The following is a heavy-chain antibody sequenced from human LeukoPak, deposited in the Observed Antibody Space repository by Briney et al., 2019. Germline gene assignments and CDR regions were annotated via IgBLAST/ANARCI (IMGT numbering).Heavy chain of an antibody. V-gene: IGHV1-2*02. D-gene: IGHD6-13*01. Sequence: ASVKVSCKASGYTVTSYGISWVRQAPGQGLEWMGWINPNSGGTNYAQKFQGRVTMTRDTSISTAYMELSRLRSDDTAVYHCARAGSSWYFPFDYWGQGTLVTVSS. CDR2: INPNSGGT. J-gene: IGHJ4*02. CDR1: GYTVTSYG. CDR3: ARAGSSWYFPFDY.